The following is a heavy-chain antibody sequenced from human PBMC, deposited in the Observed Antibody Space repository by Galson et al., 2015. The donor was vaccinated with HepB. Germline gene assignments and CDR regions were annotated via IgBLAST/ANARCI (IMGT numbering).Heavy chain of an antibody. V-gene: IGHV1-18*01. D-gene: IGHD1-7*01. Sequence: SVKVSCKASGYTFTSYGISWVRQAPGQGLEWMGWISAYNGNTNYAQKLQGRVTMTTDTSTSTAYMELRSLRSDDTAVYYCARDLGLYNWNYEGPDYWGQGTLVTVSS. CDR1: GYTFTSYG. CDR3: ARDLGLYNWNYEGPDY. CDR2: ISAYNGNT. J-gene: IGHJ4*02.